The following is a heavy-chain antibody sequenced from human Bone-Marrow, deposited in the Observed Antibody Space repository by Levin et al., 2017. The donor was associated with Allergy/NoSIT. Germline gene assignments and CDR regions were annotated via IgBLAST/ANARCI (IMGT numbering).Heavy chain of an antibody. J-gene: IGHJ3*01. V-gene: IGHV3-48*02. CDR3: VRVEDYVWGGYRYDALDF. CDR1: GFTFTSHS. D-gene: IGHD3-16*02. CDR2: VSSSSSTI. Sequence: GGSLRLSCAASGFTFTSHSINWVRQAPGKGLEWVSYVSSSSSTISYADSVKGRFTISRDNAKNSLYLQMNSLRDEDTAVYYCVRVEDYVWGGYRYDALDFWGKGTMVTVS.